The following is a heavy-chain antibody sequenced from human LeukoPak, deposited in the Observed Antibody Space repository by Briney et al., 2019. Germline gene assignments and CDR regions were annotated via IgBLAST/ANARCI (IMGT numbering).Heavy chain of an antibody. V-gene: IGHV5-51*01. CDR2: TYPGDSDT. CDR1: GYSFTSYW. J-gene: IGHJ3*02. Sequence: RGESLKISCKGSGYSFTSYWIGWVRQMPGKGLEWMGITYPGDSDTRYSPSFQGQVTISADKSISTAYLQWSSLKASDTAMYYCASSTVEMATILDPPDAFDIWGQGTMVTVSS. CDR3: ASSTVEMATILDPPDAFDI. D-gene: IGHD5-24*01.